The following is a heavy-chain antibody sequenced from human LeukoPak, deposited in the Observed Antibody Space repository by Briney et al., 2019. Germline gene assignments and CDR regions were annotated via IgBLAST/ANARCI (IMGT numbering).Heavy chain of an antibody. V-gene: IGHV4-59*08. CDR1: GGSVGSFS. D-gene: IGHD3-10*01. J-gene: IGHJ5*02. CDR3: ARAVGYYGSGSSGEEWFDP. CDR2: IYSNGST. Sequence: SETLSLTCIASGGSVGSFSWSWLRQSPGKGLEWIGFIYSNGSTNYNPSLKSRVTISVDRSKSQFSLKLSSVTAADTALYYCARAVGYYGSGSSGEEWFDPWGQGTLVTVSS.